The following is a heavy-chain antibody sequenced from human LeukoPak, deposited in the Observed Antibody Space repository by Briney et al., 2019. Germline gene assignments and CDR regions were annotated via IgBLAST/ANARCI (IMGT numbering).Heavy chain of an antibody. CDR3: ARLAYYGSGSYAADY. CDR2: IYNSGST. J-gene: IGHJ4*02. D-gene: IGHD3-10*01. CDR1: GDSISRSRHF. Sequence: SETLSLTCNVSGDSISRSRHFWAWIRQSPGRGLEWIGYIYNSGSTYYNPSLKSRVTISVDTSKNQFSLRLSSVTAADTAVYYCARLAYYGSGSYAADYWGQGTLVTVSS. V-gene: IGHV4-39*07.